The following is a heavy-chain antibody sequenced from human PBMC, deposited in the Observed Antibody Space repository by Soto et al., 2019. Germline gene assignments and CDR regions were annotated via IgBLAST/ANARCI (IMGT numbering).Heavy chain of an antibody. Sequence: QITLKESGPTLVKPTQTLTLTCTFSGFSLSTSGVGVGWIRQPPGKALEWLALIYWDDDKRYSPSLKSRLTITKDTSKNQVVLTMTNMDPVDTATYYCAHRRPRMTTVPSPPEYYYYYGMDVWGQGTTVTVSS. CDR3: AHRRPRMTTVPSPPEYYYYYGMDV. CDR1: GFSLSTSGVG. V-gene: IGHV2-5*02. CDR2: IYWDDDK. D-gene: IGHD4-4*01. J-gene: IGHJ6*02.